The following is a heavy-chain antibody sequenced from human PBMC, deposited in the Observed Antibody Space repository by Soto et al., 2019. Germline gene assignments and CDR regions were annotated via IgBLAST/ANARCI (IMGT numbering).Heavy chain of an antibody. D-gene: IGHD6-13*01. CDR3: TRGPRSSSWYSYYYYYMDV. Sequence: GGSLRLSCTASGFTFGDYAMSWFRQAPGKGLEWVGFIRSKAYGGTTEYAASVKGRFTISRDDSKSIAYLQMNSLKTEDTAVYYCTRGPRSSSWYSYYYYYMDVWGKGTTVTVSS. V-gene: IGHV3-49*03. J-gene: IGHJ6*03. CDR2: IRSKAYGGTT. CDR1: GFTFGDYA.